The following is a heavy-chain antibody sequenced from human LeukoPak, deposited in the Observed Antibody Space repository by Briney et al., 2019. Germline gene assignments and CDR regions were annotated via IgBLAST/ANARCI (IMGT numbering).Heavy chain of an antibody. CDR1: GYPFSGYY. V-gene: IGHV1-2*02. CDR2: INPKKGDT. J-gene: IGHJ1*01. D-gene: IGHD1-26*01. CDR3: VRDLKERLILYFFLH. Sequence: ASVKVSCKASGYPFSGYYIHWVRQTPGQGLEWMGWINPKKGDTNYAQKFQGRVTMTTDTTVNTAYMELSRLSSDDTAMYYCVRDLKERLILYFFLHWGPGTLVTVSS.